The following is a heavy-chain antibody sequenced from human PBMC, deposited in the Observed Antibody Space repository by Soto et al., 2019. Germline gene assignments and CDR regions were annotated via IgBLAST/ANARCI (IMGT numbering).Heavy chain of an antibody. Sequence: GGSLRLSCAASGFTFSSYGMHWVRQAPGKGLEWVAVISYDGSNKYYADSVKGRFTISRDNSKNTLYLQMNSLRAEDTAVYYCAKDFGSGRRNWFDPRGQGTLVTVSS. D-gene: IGHD6-19*01. V-gene: IGHV3-30*18. CDR3: AKDFGSGRRNWFDP. J-gene: IGHJ5*02. CDR1: GFTFSSYG. CDR2: ISYDGSNK.